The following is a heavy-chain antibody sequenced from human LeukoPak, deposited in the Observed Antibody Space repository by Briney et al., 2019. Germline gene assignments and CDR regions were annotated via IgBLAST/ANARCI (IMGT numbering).Heavy chain of an antibody. CDR1: GYTFTGDY. V-gene: IGHV1-2*02. D-gene: IGHD5-18*01. J-gene: IGHJ5*02. CDR2: INPNSGGT. CDR3: ARGSAMVTTYRGGNWFDP. Sequence: ASVKVSCKPSGYTFTGDYMHWVRQAPGQGLGWMCWINPNSGGTNIAQKFHGRGTMTRDPSISTAYMELSRLRSDDTAVDYCARGSAMVTTYRGGNWFDPWGQGTLVTVSS.